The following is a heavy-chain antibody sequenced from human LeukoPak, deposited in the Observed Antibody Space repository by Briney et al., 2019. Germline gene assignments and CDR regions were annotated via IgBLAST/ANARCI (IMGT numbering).Heavy chain of an antibody. CDR2: ISSSCSTI. CDR1: GFTVSSCE. CDR3: ARGLAVAGDGSWFDP. Sequence: GGSLRLSCAASGFTVSSCEMNWVRQAPGKGLDGVSYISSSCSTIYFAAFVKGRFTISRDNAKNSLYLQMNSLRAEDTAVYYCARGLAVAGDGSWFDPWGQGTLVTVSS. J-gene: IGHJ5*02. V-gene: IGHV3-48*03. D-gene: IGHD6-19*01.